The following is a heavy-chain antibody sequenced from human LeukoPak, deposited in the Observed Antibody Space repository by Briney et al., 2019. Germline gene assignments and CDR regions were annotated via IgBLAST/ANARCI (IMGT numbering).Heavy chain of an antibody. CDR2: IYVSGNT. Sequence: SQTLSLTCTVSGGSVSIGSYYWSWIRQPAGKGLEWIGRIYVSGNTDYNPSLKSRVTIFKDMSKNQLYLRLSSVTAADTAVYYCARTNDFWTGYYEKWGQGTLVTVSS. J-gene: IGHJ4*02. V-gene: IGHV4-61*02. CDR3: ARTNDFWTGYYEK. CDR1: GGSVSIGSYY. D-gene: IGHD3/OR15-3a*01.